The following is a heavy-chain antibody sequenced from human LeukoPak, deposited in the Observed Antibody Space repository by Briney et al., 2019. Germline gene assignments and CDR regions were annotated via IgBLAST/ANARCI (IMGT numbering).Heavy chain of an antibody. CDR1: GFTFSSYW. J-gene: IGHJ4*02. Sequence: GGSLRLSCAASGFTFSSYWMSWVRQAPGKGLEWVANIKQDGSEKYYVDSVKGRFTISRDNAKNSLYLQMNSLRAEDTAVYYCARDSGSGSYSETPDYWGQGTLVTVSS. D-gene: IGHD3-10*01. CDR3: ARDSGSGSYSETPDY. V-gene: IGHV3-7*01. CDR2: IKQDGSEK.